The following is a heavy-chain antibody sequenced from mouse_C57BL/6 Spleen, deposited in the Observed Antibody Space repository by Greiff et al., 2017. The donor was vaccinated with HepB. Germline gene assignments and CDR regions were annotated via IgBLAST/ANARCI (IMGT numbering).Heavy chain of an antibody. V-gene: IGHV1-80*01. D-gene: IGHD2-1*01. CDR2: IYPGDGDT. CDR3: ARADYGNHYFDY. Sequence: VMLVESGAELVKPGASVKISCKASGYAFSSYWMNWVKQRPGKGLEWIGQIYPGDGDTNYNGKFKGKATLTADKSSSTAYMQLSSLTSEDSAVYFCARADYGNHYFDYWGQGTTLTVSS. CDR1: GYAFSSYW. J-gene: IGHJ2*01.